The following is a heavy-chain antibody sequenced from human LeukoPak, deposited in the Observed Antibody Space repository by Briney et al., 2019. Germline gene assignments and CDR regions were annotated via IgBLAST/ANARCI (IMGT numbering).Heavy chain of an antibody. D-gene: IGHD3-22*01. V-gene: IGHV6-1*01. CDR2: TYYRSKWYN. CDR1: GDSVSSNSAA. J-gene: IGHJ4*02. CDR3: ARDIGRWHYYDSSGYYYFDY. Sequence: SQTLSLTCAISGDSVSSNSAAWNWIRQSPSRGLEWLGRTYYRSKWYNDYAVSVKSRITINPDTSKNQFSLQLNSMTPEDTAVYYCARDIGRWHYYDSSGYYYFDYWGQGTLVTVSS.